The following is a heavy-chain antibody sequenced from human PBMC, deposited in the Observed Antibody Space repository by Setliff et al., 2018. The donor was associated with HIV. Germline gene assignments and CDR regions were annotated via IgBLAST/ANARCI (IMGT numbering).Heavy chain of an antibody. CDR2: IYTSGST. J-gene: IGHJ4*02. CDR1: GGSISSGTYY. CDR3: ARESYFYYFDY. V-gene: IGHV4-61*02. D-gene: IGHD3-10*01. Sequence: SETLSLTCTVSGGSISSGTYYWSWIRQPAGKGLEWIGRIYTSGSTNYNPSLKSRVTISVDTSKNQLSLKLSAVTAADAAVYYCARESYFYYFDYWGQGTLVTVSS.